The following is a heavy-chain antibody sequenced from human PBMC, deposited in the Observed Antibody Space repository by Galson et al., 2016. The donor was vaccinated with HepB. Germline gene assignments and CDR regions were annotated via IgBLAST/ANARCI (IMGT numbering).Heavy chain of an antibody. CDR3: ASDPSLGSNWYNYLDY. CDR2: ISGSRSII. D-gene: IGHD6-13*01. Sequence: SLRLSCAASGFSLSDYYLSWIRQAPGKGLECVSYISGSRSIIYYADSVKGRFTISTDNARNSVFLQMDSLRAEDTAVYYCASDPSLGSNWYNYLDYWGQGARVTVSS. V-gene: IGHV3-11*04. J-gene: IGHJ4*02. CDR1: GFSLSDYY.